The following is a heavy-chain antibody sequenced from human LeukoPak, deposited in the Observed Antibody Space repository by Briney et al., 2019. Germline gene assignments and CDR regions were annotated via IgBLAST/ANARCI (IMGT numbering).Heavy chain of an antibody. CDR3: ARGGDFWSGYYTYYFDY. D-gene: IGHD3-3*01. CDR2: INSDGSST. V-gene: IGHV3-74*01. J-gene: IGHJ4*02. Sequence: GGSLRLSCAASGFTFSGYWMHWVRQAPGKGLVWVSRINSDGSSTSYADSVKGRFTISRDNAKNTLYLQMNSLRAEDTAVYYCARGGDFWSGYYTYYFDYWGQGTLVTVSS. CDR1: GFTFSGYW.